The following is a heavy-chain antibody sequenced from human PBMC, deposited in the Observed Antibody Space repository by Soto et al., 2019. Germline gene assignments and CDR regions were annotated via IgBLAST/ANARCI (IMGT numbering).Heavy chain of an antibody. CDR2: VYTSGSS. CDR3: ARVGLTATGTGWFDP. CDR1: GDSISSYY. Sequence: SETLSLTCTVFGDSISSYYWSWIRQPAGKGLEYIGRVYTSGSSNYNPSLKSRVTMSIDTSKNQVSLKLTSVTAADTAFYYCARVGLTATGTGWFDPWGQGTLVTVSS. D-gene: IGHD6-13*01. V-gene: IGHV4-4*07. J-gene: IGHJ5*02.